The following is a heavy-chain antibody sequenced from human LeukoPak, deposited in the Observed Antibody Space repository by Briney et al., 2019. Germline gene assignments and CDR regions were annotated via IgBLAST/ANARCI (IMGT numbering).Heavy chain of an antibody. V-gene: IGHV4-59*08. CDR2: IYYSGST. CDR1: GGSISSYY. CDR3: ARREAKTPNYFDY. Sequence: SEALSLTCTVSGGSISSYYWSWIRQPPGKGLEWIGYIYYSGSTNYNPSLKSRVTISVDTSKNQFSLKLTSVTAADTAMYYCARREAKTPNYFDYWGQGALVTVSS. J-gene: IGHJ4*02.